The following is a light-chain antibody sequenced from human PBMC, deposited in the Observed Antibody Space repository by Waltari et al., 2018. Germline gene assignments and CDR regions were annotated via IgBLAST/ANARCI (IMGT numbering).Light chain of an antibody. V-gene: IGKV3-15*01. J-gene: IGKJ4*01. Sequence: EIVMTQSPATLSVSPGERATLSCRASPSVSSNLAWYQQKPCQAPRLLIYGASTRATGIPARFSGSGSGTEFTLTISSLQSEDFAVYYCQQYNNWPLTFGGGTKVEIK. CDR2: GAS. CDR3: QQYNNWPLT. CDR1: PSVSSN.